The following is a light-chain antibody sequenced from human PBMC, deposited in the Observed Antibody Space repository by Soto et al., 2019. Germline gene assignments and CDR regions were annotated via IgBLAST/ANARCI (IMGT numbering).Light chain of an antibody. CDR2: AAS. CDR3: QQFSNYPHV. Sequence: DIQMTQSPSSLSASVGDRVTITCRASQSISNDLYWYQQKPGKAPKLLIYAASSLQGGVPSRFSGSGSGTDFTLTISSLQPEDFATYYCQQFSNYPHVFGQGTRLEIK. J-gene: IGKJ5*01. CDR1: QSISND. V-gene: IGKV1-39*01.